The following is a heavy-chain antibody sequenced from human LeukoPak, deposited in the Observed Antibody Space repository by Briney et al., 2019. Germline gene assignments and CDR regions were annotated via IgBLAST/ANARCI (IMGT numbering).Heavy chain of an antibody. CDR2: INPSSGGT. J-gene: IGHJ5*02. CDR1: GYTFTDYY. D-gene: IGHD2-2*02. Sequence: GASVKVSCKASGYTFTDYYIHWVRQAPGQGLEWMGWINPSSGGTNFAQKFQGRVTMTRDTSISTAYMELSSLRSDDTAVYYCARRYCSSTNCYTPGFDPWGQGILVTVSS. V-gene: IGHV1-2*02. CDR3: ARRYCSSTNCYTPGFDP.